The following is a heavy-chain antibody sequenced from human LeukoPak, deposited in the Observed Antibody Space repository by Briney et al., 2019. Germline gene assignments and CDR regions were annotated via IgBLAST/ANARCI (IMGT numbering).Heavy chain of an antibody. CDR1: GGSIGSYY. Sequence: PSETLSLTCTVSGGSIGSYYWSWIRQPPGKGLEWIGYIYYSGSTNYNPSLKSRVTISVDTSKNQFSLKLSSVTAADTAVYYCARGIAARPWRFDYWGQGTLVTVSS. D-gene: IGHD6-6*01. CDR3: ARGIAARPWRFDY. J-gene: IGHJ4*02. CDR2: IYYSGST. V-gene: IGHV4-59*01.